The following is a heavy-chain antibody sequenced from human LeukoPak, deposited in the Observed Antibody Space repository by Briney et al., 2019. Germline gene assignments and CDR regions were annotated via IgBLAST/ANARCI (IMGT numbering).Heavy chain of an antibody. CDR3: ARVIGIGYKGEFDY. CDR2: ISSSSSYI. CDR1: GFTFSSYS. Sequence: GGSLRLSCAASGFTFSSYSMNWVRQAPGKGLEWVSSISSSSSYIYYADSVKGRFTISRDNAKNSLYLQMNSLRAEDTAVYYCARVIGIGYKGEFDYWGQGTLVTVSS. J-gene: IGHJ4*02. D-gene: IGHD5-24*01. V-gene: IGHV3-21*01.